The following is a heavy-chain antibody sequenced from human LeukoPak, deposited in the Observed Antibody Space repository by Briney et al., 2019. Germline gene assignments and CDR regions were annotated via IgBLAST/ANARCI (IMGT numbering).Heavy chain of an antibody. J-gene: IGHJ4*02. V-gene: IGHV4-34*01. CDR1: GGSFSGYY. CDR3: ARFRKLLPRAAGDY. Sequence: KPSETLSLTCAVYGGSFSGYYWSWIRQPPGEGLEWIGEINHSGSTNYNPSLKSRVTISVDTSKNQFSLKLSSVTAADTAVYYCARFRKLLPRAAGDYWGQGTLVTASS. D-gene: IGHD1-26*01. CDR2: INHSGST.